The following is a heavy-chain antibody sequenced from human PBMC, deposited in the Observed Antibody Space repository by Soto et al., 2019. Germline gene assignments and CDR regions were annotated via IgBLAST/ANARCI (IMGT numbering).Heavy chain of an antibody. J-gene: IGHJ3*02. Sequence: QVQVVESGGGVVQPGTSLRLSCATSGFTFTRHGFHWVRQAPGKGLEWVAVIWFDGSKQYYADSVKGRLVISRDTPKKRVYLQMNSLRADDTAVYYCARAVGIPGGDALDIWGQGTLVTVSS. V-gene: IGHV3-33*01. CDR3: ARAVGIPGGDALDI. D-gene: IGHD1-26*01. CDR2: IWFDGSKQ. CDR1: GFTFTRHG.